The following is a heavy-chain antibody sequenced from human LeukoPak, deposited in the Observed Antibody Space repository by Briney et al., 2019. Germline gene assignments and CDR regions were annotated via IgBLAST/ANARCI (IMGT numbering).Heavy chain of an antibody. CDR2: IYYSGST. CDR1: GGSISSYY. V-gene: IGHV4-59*01. Sequence: PSETLSLTCTVSGGSISSYYWSWIRQPPGKGLEWIGYIYYSGSTNYNPSLKSRVTISVDTSKNQFSLKLSSVTAADTAVYYCARGVAAAYWFDPWGQGILVTVSS. D-gene: IGHD6-13*01. J-gene: IGHJ5*02. CDR3: ARGVAAAYWFDP.